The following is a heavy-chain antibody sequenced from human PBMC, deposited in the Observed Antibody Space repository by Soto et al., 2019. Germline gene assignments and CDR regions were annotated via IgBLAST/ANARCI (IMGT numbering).Heavy chain of an antibody. CDR1: GFTFSSYG. J-gene: IGHJ6*02. V-gene: IGHV3-30*18. CDR3: AKDTSSSGAWYYHYGMDV. CDR2: ISYDGSNK. D-gene: IGHD6-6*01. Sequence: QPGGSLRLSCAASGFTFSSYGMHWVRQAPGKGLEWVAVISYDGSNKYYADSVKGRFTISRDNSKNTLYLQMNSLRAEDTAVYYCAKDTSSSGAWYYHYGMDVWGQGTTVTVSS.